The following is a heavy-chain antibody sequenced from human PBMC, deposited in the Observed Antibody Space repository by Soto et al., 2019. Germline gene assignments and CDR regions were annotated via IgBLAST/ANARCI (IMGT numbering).Heavy chain of an antibody. Sequence: QVQLVQSGAEVKKPGASVKVSCKASGYTITSYNINWVRQAPGQGLEWMGWMNPNTGETGSTDKFEDRVSMTRDISEATAYMELSSLTSDDRGVYYCARQGSQYGSGNYLHWGQGTLVTVSS. V-gene: IGHV1-8*01. CDR1: GYTITSYN. CDR2: MNPNTGET. J-gene: IGHJ4*02. D-gene: IGHD3-10*01. CDR3: ARQGSQYGSGNYLH.